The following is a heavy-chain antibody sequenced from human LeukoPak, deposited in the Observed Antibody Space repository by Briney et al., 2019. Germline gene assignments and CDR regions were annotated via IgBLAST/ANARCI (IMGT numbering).Heavy chain of an antibody. CDR2: ITSSGVST. V-gene: IGHV3-23*01. CDR3: AKGGAVVAAPIDY. Sequence: GGSLRLSCAASGFSFSNYAMSWVRQAPGKGLEWVSSITSSGVSTDYADSVKGRFTISRDNSRNTLYLQMKSLTAEDTAVYFCAKGGAVVAAPIDYWGQGTLVTVSS. J-gene: IGHJ4*02. D-gene: IGHD2-15*01. CDR1: GFSFSNYA.